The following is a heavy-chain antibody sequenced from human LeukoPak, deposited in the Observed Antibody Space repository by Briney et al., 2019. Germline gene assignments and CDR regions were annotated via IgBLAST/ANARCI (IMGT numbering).Heavy chain of an antibody. Sequence: GGSLRLSCAASGFTFSSYGMSWVRQAPGKGLEWVSAISGSGGSTYYADSVKGRFTISRDNSKNTLYLQMNSLRAEDTAVYYCAKDGRIVGATNTFDYWGQGTLVTVSS. V-gene: IGHV3-23*01. CDR2: ISGSGGST. CDR1: GFTFSSYG. CDR3: AKDGRIVGATNTFDY. D-gene: IGHD1-26*01. J-gene: IGHJ4*02.